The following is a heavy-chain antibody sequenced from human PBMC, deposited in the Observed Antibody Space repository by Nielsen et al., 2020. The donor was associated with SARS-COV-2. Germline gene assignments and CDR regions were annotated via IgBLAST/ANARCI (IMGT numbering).Heavy chain of an antibody. Sequence: ASVKVSCKASGGTFSSYTISWVRQAPGQGLEWMGIINPSGGSTSYAQKFQGRVTMTRDTSTSTVYMELSSLRSEDTAVYYCARDGDRNGYNLLSEIDYWGQGTLVTVSS. V-gene: IGHV1-46*01. CDR1: GGTFSSYT. CDR3: ARDGDRNGYNLLSEIDY. CDR2: INPSGGST. D-gene: IGHD5-24*01. J-gene: IGHJ4*02.